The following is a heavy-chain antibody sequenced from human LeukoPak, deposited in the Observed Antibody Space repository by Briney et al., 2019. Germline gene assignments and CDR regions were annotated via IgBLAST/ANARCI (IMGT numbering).Heavy chain of an antibody. V-gene: IGHV3-33*07. CDR3: ARGGRNLDS. D-gene: IGHD1-14*01. Sequence: GGSLRLSCAASGFTFNGFWMSWVRQAPGKGLEWVAVIWYDGSNKYYADSVKGRFTISRDNSKNTLYLQMNSLRAEDTAVYYCARGGRNLDSWGQGTLVTVSS. CDR2: IWYDGSNK. J-gene: IGHJ4*02. CDR1: GFTFNGFW.